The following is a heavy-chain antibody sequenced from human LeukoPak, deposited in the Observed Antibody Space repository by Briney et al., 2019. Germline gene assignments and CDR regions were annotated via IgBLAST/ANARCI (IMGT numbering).Heavy chain of an antibody. CDR2: ISSSGSTI. CDR1: GFTFSDYY. D-gene: IGHD2-2*02. Sequence: GGSLRLSCAASGFTFSDYYMSWIRQAPGKGLEGGSYISSSGSTIYYADSVKGRFTISRDNAKNSLYLQMNSLRAEDTAVYYCATPPRPYCSSTSCYRDYWGQGTLVTVSS. CDR3: ATPPRPYCSSTSCYRDY. J-gene: IGHJ4*02. V-gene: IGHV3-11*01.